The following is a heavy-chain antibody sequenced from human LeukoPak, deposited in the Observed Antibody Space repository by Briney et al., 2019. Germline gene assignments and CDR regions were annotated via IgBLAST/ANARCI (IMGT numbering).Heavy chain of an antibody. J-gene: IGHJ4*02. D-gene: IGHD3-10*01. Sequence: GGSLRLSCVGSGVIVRSHYMTWVRQAPGKWLEWVSILYHGGSTYYADSVKGRFSISRDTSKNTLYLQMNSLRVEDTAVYYCATRRFGELTYWGQGTLVTVSS. CDR2: LYHGGST. V-gene: IGHV3-66*01. CDR3: ATRRFGELTY. CDR1: GVIVRSHY.